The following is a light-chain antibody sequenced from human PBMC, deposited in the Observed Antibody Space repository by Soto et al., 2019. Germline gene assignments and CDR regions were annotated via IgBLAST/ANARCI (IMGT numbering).Light chain of an antibody. Sequence: QSVLTQPPSVSGDPGQRVTISCTGNSSNLGAGYDVHWYQQLPGTVPKLLIYGNRNRPSGVPDRFSGSKSGSSASLAITGLQVEDEADYYCATWDDSLNGRVFGGGTKVTVL. CDR1: SSNLGAGYD. V-gene: IGLV1-40*01. CDR3: ATWDDSLNGRV. J-gene: IGLJ2*01. CDR2: GNR.